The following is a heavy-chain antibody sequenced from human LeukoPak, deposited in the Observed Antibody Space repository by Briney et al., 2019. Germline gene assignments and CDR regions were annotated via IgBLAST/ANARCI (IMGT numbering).Heavy chain of an antibody. V-gene: IGHV4-4*02. CDR1: PDSTTSKF. D-gene: IGHD1-14*01. CDR3: AREIVGGFNPGAY. CDR2: IHRSGST. J-gene: IGHJ4*02. Sequence: SETLSLTCTVSPDSTTSKFWSWVRQPPEKGLEWIGEIHRSGSTNYNPSLQSRVTISIDRSKNQIALELSSVTAADTAVYYCAREIVGGFNPGAYWGQGTLVTVSS.